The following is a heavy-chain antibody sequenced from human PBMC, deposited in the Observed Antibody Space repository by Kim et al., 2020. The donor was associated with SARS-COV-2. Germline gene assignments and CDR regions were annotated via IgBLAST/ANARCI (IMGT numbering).Heavy chain of an antibody. CDR2: INHSGST. D-gene: IGHD1-26*01. CDR1: GGSFSGYY. Sequence: SETLSLTCAVYGGSFSGYYWSWIRQPPGKGLEWIGEINHSGSTNYNPSLKSRVTISVDTSKNQFSLKLSSVTAADTAVYYCARGGVGATRARAALGGDYWGQGTLVTVSS. CDR3: ARGGVGATRARAALGGDY. J-gene: IGHJ4*02. V-gene: IGHV4-34*01.